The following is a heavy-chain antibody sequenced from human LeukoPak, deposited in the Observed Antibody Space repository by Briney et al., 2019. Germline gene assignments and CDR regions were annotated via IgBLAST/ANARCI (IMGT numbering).Heavy chain of an antibody. J-gene: IGHJ4*02. Sequence: SETLSLTCTVSGGSISSASYYWSWIRQPAGKGLEWIGRIYTSGSTNYNPSLKSRVTISVDTSKNQFSLKLSSATAADTGIYYCARVYCRGVNCYHFDHWGQGTLVTVSS. CDR3: ARVYCRGVNCYHFDH. CDR1: GGSISSASYY. D-gene: IGHD2-15*01. V-gene: IGHV4-61*02. CDR2: IYTSGST.